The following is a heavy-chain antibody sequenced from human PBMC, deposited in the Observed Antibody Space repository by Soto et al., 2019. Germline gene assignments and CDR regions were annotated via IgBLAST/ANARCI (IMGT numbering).Heavy chain of an antibody. CDR3: ARGAPPEQLAS. CDR2: IHNSGSP. V-gene: IGHV4-30-4*01. J-gene: IGHJ4*02. CDR1: GASIYNGGYF. D-gene: IGHD1-1*01. Sequence: SESLSLTCSVSGASIYNGGYFWSWIRQSPGKGLEWIGHIHNSGSPYNNPSLKSRVTISADTSKNQFSLKLTSVTAADTAVYYWARGAPPEQLASCAQGTFVPGSS.